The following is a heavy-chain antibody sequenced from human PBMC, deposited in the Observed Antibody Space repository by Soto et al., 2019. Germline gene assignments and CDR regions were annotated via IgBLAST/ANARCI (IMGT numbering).Heavy chain of an antibody. D-gene: IGHD6-19*01. CDR3: ARVDSSGWFDY. J-gene: IGHJ4*02. CDR2: IYYSGST. V-gene: IGHV4-59*01. Sequence: SETLSLTCTVSGGSISSYYWSWIRQPPGKGLEWIGYIYYSGSTNYNPSLKSRVTISVDTSKNQFSLKLSSVTAADTAVYYCARVDSSGWFDYWGQGTLVTVSS. CDR1: GGSISSYY.